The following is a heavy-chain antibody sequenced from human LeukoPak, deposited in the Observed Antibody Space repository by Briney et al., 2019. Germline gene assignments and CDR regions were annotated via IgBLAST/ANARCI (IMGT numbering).Heavy chain of an antibody. V-gene: IGHV3-21*01. D-gene: IGHD1-26*01. CDR1: GFTFSSYS. J-gene: IGHJ4*02. Sequence: GGSLRLSCAASGFTFSSYSMNWVRQAPGKGLEWVSSISSSSSYIYYADSVKGRFTISRDNAKNSLYLQMNSLRAEDTAVYYCARDLGGSHLGADYWGQGTLVTVSS. CDR2: ISSSSSYI. CDR3: ARDLGGSHLGADY.